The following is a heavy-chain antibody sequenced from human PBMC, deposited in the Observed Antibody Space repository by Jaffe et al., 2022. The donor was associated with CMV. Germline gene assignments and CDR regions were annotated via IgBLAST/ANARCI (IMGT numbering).Heavy chain of an antibody. CDR2: IYYSGST. V-gene: IGHV4-59*01. Sequence: QVQLQESGPGLVKPSETLSLTCIVSGGSISTYYWTWVRQPPGKGLEWIGYIYYSGSTKYSPSLKSRVTISVDTSKTQFSLKLTSVTAADTAVYYCARGENFYDSSGFFSHWGQGAVVTVSS. J-gene: IGHJ4*02. CDR3: ARGENFYDSSGFFSH. CDR1: GGSISTYY. D-gene: IGHD3-22*01.